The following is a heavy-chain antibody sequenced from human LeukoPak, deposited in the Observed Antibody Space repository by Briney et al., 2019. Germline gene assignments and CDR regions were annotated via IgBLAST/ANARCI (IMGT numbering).Heavy chain of an antibody. J-gene: IGHJ4*02. CDR2: ISSSSSYI. Sequence: GGSLRLSCAASGFTFSSYSMNWVRQAPGKGLEWVSSISSSSSYIYYADSVKGRFTISRDNAKNSLYLQMNSLRAEDTAVYYCARDDYDFWSGYSAAYWGQGTLVTVSS. D-gene: IGHD3-3*01. V-gene: IGHV3-21*01. CDR1: GFTFSSYS. CDR3: ARDDYDFWSGYSAAY.